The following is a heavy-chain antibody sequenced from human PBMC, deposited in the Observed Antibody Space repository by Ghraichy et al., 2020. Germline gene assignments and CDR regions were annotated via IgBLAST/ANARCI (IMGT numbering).Heavy chain of an antibody. Sequence: SETLSLTCAVYGGSFSGYYWSWIRQPPGKGLEWIGEINHSGSTNYNPSLKSRVTISVDTSKNQFSLKLSSVTAADTAVYYCARAPLPPWYYYDSSGLGAFDIWGQGTMVTVSS. CDR1: GGSFSGYY. CDR2: INHSGST. J-gene: IGHJ3*02. CDR3: ARAPLPPWYYYDSSGLGAFDI. V-gene: IGHV4-34*01. D-gene: IGHD3-22*01.